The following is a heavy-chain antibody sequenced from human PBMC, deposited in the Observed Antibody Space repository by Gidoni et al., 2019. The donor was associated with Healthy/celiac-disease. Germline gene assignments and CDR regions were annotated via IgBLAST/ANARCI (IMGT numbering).Heavy chain of an antibody. CDR3: AKEIQLWSKDNWFDP. V-gene: IGHV3-23*01. D-gene: IGHD5-18*01. CDR1: GFTFSSYA. CDR2: ISGSGGST. Sequence: EVQLLESGGGLVQPGGSLRLSCAASGFTFSSYAMSWVRQAPGKGLVLVSAISGSGGSTYYVDSVKGRFTISRDNSKNTLYLQMNSLRAEDTAVYYCAKEIQLWSKDNWFDPWGQGTLVTVSS. J-gene: IGHJ5*02.